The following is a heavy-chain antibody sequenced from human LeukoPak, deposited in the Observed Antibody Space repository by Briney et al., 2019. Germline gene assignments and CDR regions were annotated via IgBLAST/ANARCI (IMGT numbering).Heavy chain of an antibody. CDR3: ARQSGLLGAFDI. J-gene: IGHJ3*02. V-gene: IGHV5-51*01. CDR2: IYPGDSDT. CDR1: GYTFTSYW. D-gene: IGHD3/OR15-3a*01. Sequence: RESLKISCKGSGYTFTSYWIGWVRQMPGKGLEWMGIIYPGDSDTRYRPSFQGQVTISADKSISTAYLQWSSLKAADTAMYYCARQSGLLGAFDIWGQGTMVTVSS.